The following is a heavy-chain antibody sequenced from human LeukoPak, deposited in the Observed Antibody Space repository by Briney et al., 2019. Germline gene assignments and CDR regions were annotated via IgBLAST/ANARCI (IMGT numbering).Heavy chain of an antibody. CDR1: GFTFSSYW. CDR2: IKEDGSIQ. D-gene: IGHD6-19*01. Sequence: GGSLRLSCVASGFTFSSYWMTWVRQAPGKGLEWLANIKEDGSIQYYLDSVRGRFTISRDNAKTSVYLQLNSLRADDTAVYYCARDVWRGVAVRDYWGQGALVSVSS. V-gene: IGHV3-7*01. J-gene: IGHJ4*02. CDR3: ARDVWRGVAVRDY.